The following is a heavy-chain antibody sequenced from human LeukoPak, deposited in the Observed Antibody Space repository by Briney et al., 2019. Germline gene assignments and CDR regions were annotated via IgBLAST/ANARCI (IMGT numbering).Heavy chain of an antibody. D-gene: IGHD3-22*01. V-gene: IGHV4-59*01. Sequence: SETLSLTCTVSGGSISSYYWSWIRQPPGKGLEWIGYIYYSGSTNYNPSLKSRVTISVDTSKNQFSLKLSSVTAADTAVYYCARVLSSGYSIHFDYWGQGTLVAVSS. CDR2: IYYSGST. CDR3: ARVLSSGYSIHFDY. CDR1: GGSISSYY. J-gene: IGHJ4*02.